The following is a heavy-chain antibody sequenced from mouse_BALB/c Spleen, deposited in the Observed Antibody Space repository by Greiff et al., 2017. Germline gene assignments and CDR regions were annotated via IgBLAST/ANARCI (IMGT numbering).Heavy chain of an antibody. V-gene: IGHV5-6*01. CDR1: GFTFSSYG. CDR2: ISSGGSYT. J-gene: IGHJ1*01. Sequence: EVQLVESGGDLVKPGGSLKLSCAASGFTFSSYGMSWVRQTPDKRLEWVATISSGGSYTYYPDSVKGRFTISRDNAKNTLYLQMSSLKSEDTAMYYCASLYGNYVDWYFDVWGAGTTVTVSS. D-gene: IGHD2-1*01. CDR3: ASLYGNYVDWYFDV.